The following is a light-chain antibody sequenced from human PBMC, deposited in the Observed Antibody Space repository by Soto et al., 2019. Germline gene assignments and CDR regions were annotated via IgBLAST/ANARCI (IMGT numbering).Light chain of an antibody. CDR3: QQSYSNPLT. V-gene: IGKV1-39*01. Sequence: DIQITQSPSSLSGSVGDRVTISCRARQTISSWMAWYQQKQGKAPKLLIYAAASLQSGVPSRFSGSGAGTDFTLAISSLQPEDFETYYCQQSYSNPLTFGGGTKVDI. J-gene: IGKJ4*01. CDR2: AAA. CDR1: QTISSW.